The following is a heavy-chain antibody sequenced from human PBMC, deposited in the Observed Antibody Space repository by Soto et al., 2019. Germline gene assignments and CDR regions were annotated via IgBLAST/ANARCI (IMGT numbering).Heavy chain of an antibody. CDR3: ARDADYYDSSGYWGYFDY. V-gene: IGHV4-4*07. D-gene: IGHD3-22*01. J-gene: IGHJ4*02. Sequence: PSETLSLTCTVSGGSISSYYWSWIRQPAGKGLEWIGRIYTSGSTNYNPSLKSRVTMSVDTSKNQFSLKLSSVTAADTAVHYCARDADYYDSSGYWGYFDYWGQGTLVTVSS. CDR2: IYTSGST. CDR1: GGSISSYY.